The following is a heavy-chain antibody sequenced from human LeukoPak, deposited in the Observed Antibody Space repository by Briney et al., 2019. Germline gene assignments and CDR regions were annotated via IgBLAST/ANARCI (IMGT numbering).Heavy chain of an antibody. J-gene: IGHJ4*02. Sequence: PGGSLRLSCAASGFIFSTYGMHWVRQAPGKGLEWVAFIRYDANKKYYADSVKGRFTISRDNSKNTLYLQMNSLRPEDTALYYRAKGDAVGTRGSLDHWGQGTLVTVSS. CDR3: AKGDAVGTRGSLDH. CDR2: IRYDANKK. CDR1: GFIFSTYG. D-gene: IGHD4-23*01. V-gene: IGHV3-30*02.